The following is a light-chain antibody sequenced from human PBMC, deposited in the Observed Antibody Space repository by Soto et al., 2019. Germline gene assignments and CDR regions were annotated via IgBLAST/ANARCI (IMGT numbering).Light chain of an antibody. CDR3: QQRSNWPPGST. CDR1: QSVSSY. J-gene: IGKJ2*02. CDR2: DAS. Sequence: PGERATLSCRASQSVSSYLAWYQQKPGQAPRLLIYDASNRATGIPARFSGSGSGTDFTLTISSLEPEDFAVYYCQQRSNWPPGSTFGQGTKLEIK. V-gene: IGKV3-11*01.